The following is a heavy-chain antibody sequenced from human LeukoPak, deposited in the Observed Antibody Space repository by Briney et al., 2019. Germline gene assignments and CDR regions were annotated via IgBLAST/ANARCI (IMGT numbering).Heavy chain of an antibody. CDR2: ISGGGGST. V-gene: IGHV3-23*01. J-gene: IGHJ4*02. CDR3: AKGGYYGSGTYYNYYFDY. D-gene: IGHD3-10*01. Sequence: GGSLRLSCAASGFTFSSYTMNWVRQPPGKGLEWVSAISGGGGSTYYADSVKGRFTISRDNSKNTLYLQMNSLRAEDTAVYYCAKGGYYGSGTYYNYYFDYWGQGTLVTVSS. CDR1: GFTFSSYT.